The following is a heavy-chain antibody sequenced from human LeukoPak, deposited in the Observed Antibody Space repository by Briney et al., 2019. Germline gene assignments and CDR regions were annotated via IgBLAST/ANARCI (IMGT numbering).Heavy chain of an antibody. CDR2: IFYSGST. CDR3: ARETLGLFEY. Sequence: SSETLSLTCTVSGGSISSFYWSWIRQPPGKGLEWIGNIFYSGSTNYNTSLKNRVTISVDKSNSQFSLKLSSVTAADTAVYYCARETLGLFEYWGQGTLVTVSS. CDR1: GGSISSFY. J-gene: IGHJ4*02. V-gene: IGHV4-4*08.